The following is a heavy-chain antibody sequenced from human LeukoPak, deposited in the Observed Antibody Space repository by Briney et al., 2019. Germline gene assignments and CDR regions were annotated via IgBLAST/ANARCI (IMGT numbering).Heavy chain of an antibody. V-gene: IGHV4-4*07. CDR2: IYTSGST. CDR1: GGSISNYF. Sequence: SETLSLTCTVSGGSISNYFWTWIRQPAGKGLEWIGRIYTSGSTNYNPSLMSRVTMSEDTSKNQFSLKLSFVTAADTAVYYCARERGNLRGDAFDIWGQGTMVTVSS. D-gene: IGHD1-26*01. CDR3: ARERGNLRGDAFDI. J-gene: IGHJ3*02.